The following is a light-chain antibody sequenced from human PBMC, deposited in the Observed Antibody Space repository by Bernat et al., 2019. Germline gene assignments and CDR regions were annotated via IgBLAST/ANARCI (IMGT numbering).Light chain of an antibody. CDR1: SSDIGGYNF. Sequence: QSALTQSASVSGSPGQSITISCTGTSSDIGGYNFVSWYQQHPGKAPKLMISDVSHRPSGVSNRFSASKSGNTASLTISGLQAEDEADYYCCSYTSWSSPYVFGTGTKVTVL. J-gene: IGLJ1*01. CDR3: CSYTSWSSPYV. V-gene: IGLV2-14*03. CDR2: DVS.